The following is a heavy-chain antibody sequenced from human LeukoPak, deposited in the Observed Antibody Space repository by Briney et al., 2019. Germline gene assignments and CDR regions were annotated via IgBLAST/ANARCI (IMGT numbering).Heavy chain of an antibody. J-gene: IGHJ4*02. CDR1: GYTLTELS. Sequence: GASVKVSCKVSGYTLTELSMHWVRQAPGKGLEWMGGFDPEDGETIYAQKFQGRVTMTEDTSTDTAYMELSSLRSEDTAVYYCATNYPWLGFPALKYWGQGTLVTVSS. V-gene: IGHV1-24*01. CDR3: ATNYPWLGFPALKY. D-gene: IGHD3-22*01. CDR2: FDPEDGET.